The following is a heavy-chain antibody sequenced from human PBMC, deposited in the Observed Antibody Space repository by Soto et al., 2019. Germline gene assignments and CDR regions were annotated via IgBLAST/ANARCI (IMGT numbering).Heavy chain of an antibody. CDR1: GGTFSSYA. D-gene: IGHD5-18*01. Sequence: QVQLVQSGAEVKKPGSSVKVSCKGSGGTFSSYAISWVRQAPGQGLEWMGGSIPIFGTANYAQKFQGRVTITADESRSTADMELTSLRSEDTAVYYCARADRYSYGEYYYYYGMDVWGQGTTVTVSS. CDR3: ARADRYSYGEYYYYYGMDV. CDR2: SIPIFGTA. J-gene: IGHJ6*02. V-gene: IGHV1-69*12.